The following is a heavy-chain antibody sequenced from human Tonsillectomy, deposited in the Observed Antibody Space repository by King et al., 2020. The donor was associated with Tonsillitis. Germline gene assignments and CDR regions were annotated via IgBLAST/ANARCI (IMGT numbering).Heavy chain of an antibody. CDR2: INPDSGDT. CDR1: GYTFTDYY. CDR3: ARSAKDSSSWYYF. V-gene: IGHV1-2*02. D-gene: IGHD3-22*01. Sequence: VQLVESGPEVTKPGASVKVSCKASGYTFTDYYIHWVRQAPGQGLEWMGWINPDSGDTNYAQKFQGRVIMTRDTSIITAYMELSSLRSDDTAVYYCARSAKDSSSWYYFWGQGALVTVSS. J-gene: IGHJ4*02.